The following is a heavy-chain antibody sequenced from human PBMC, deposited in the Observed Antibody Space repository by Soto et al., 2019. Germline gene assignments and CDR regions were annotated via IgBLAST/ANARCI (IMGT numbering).Heavy chain of an antibody. V-gene: IGHV1-69*13. Sequence: SVKVSCKASGGTFSSYAISWVRQAPGQGLEWMGGVIPIFGTANYAQKFQGRVTITADESTSTAYMELSSLRSEDTAVYYCARAVTAVAYAFDIWGQGTMVTVSS. CDR3: ARAVTAVAYAFDI. D-gene: IGHD6-19*01. CDR2: VIPIFGTA. CDR1: GGTFSSYA. J-gene: IGHJ3*02.